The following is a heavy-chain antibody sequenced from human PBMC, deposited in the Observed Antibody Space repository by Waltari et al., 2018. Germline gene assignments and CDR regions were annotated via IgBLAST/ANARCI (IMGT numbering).Heavy chain of an antibody. V-gene: IGHV4-39*07. CDR3: ASRVVGRYYFDY. Sequence: QLQLQESGPGLVKPSETLSLTCTVSGGSISSRSYYWGWIRQPPGKGLEWIGSIYYSGSTYYNPSLKSRVTISVDTSKNQFSLKLSSVTAADTAVYYCASRVVGRYYFDYWGQGTLVTVSS. CDR2: IYYSGST. D-gene: IGHD2-15*01. J-gene: IGHJ4*02. CDR1: GGSISSRSYY.